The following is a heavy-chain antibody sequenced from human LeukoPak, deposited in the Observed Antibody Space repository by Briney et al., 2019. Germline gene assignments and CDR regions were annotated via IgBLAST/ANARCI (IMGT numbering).Heavy chain of an antibody. V-gene: IGHV3-30*02. D-gene: IGHD3-22*01. CDR1: GFTFSSYG. J-gene: IGHJ4*02. CDR2: IRYDGSLK. CDR3: ARGASSAYYVDY. Sequence: GGSLRLSCAASGFTFSSYGMHWVRQAPGKGLEWVAFIRYDGSLKYYADSVKGRFSISRDNAKNTVDLQMNSLRDEDTAVYYCARGASSAYYVDYWGQGTLVTVSS.